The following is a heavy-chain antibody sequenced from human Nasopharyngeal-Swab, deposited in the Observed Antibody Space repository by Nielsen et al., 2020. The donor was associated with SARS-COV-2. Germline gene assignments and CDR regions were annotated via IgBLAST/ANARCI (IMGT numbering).Heavy chain of an antibody. J-gene: IGHJ6*04. V-gene: IGHV1-46*01. CDR1: GYTFTSYY. CDR3: ARDRSASWSALDV. CDR2: INPSAGST. Sequence: ASVKVSCKASGYTFTSYYIHWVRQAPGQGLEWMGIINPSAGSTSYAQKFQGRVTMTRDTSTSTVSIELSSLRSEDTAVYYCARDRSASWSALDVWGKGTTVTVSS. D-gene: IGHD6-13*01.